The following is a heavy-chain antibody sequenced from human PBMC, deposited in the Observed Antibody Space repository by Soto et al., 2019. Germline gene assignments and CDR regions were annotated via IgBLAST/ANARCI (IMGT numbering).Heavy chain of an antibody. D-gene: IGHD3-10*01. V-gene: IGHV3-23*01. CDR3: AKDGARPIWSGELIGAFDI. Sequence: EVQLLESGGGLVQPGGSLRLSCAASGFTFSSYAMSWVRQAPGKGLEWVSAISGSGGSTYYADSVKGRFTISRDNSQNTLYLKMNSLRAEDTAVYYCAKDGARPIWSGELIGAFDIWGQGTMVTVSS. CDR2: ISGSGGST. CDR1: GFTFSSYA. J-gene: IGHJ3*02.